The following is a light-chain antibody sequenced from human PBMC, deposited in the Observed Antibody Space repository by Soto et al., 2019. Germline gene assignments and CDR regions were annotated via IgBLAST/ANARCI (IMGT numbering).Light chain of an antibody. CDR1: HFVASGY. CDR3: QQYGSAPLS. V-gene: IGKV3-20*01. J-gene: IGKJ4*01. Sequence: EVVVTQSPDTLSLSPGERATLSCRASHFVASGYLAWYQQKPGQSPRLLIYGASRRVTGIPDRFRGTGSGTDFPLTISDLEPEDSAVYHCQQYGSAPLSFGGGTKVEI. CDR2: GAS.